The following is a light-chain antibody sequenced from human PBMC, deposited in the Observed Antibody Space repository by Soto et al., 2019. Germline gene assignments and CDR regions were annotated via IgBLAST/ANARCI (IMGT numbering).Light chain of an antibody. Sequence: EIVLTQSPATLSLSPGERATLSCRASQSVSSYLAWFQQKPGQAPRLLIYDASNRATGIPARFSGSGSGTDFTLTISSLEPEDFAVYYCQQHSNWQRTFGQGTKVEIK. V-gene: IGKV3-11*01. CDR1: QSVSSY. CDR2: DAS. J-gene: IGKJ1*01. CDR3: QQHSNWQRT.